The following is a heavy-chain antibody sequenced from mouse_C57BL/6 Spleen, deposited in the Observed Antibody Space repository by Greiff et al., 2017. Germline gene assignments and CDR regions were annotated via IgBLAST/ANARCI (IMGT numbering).Heavy chain of an antibody. J-gene: IGHJ3*01. V-gene: IGHV1-22*01. CDR2: INPNNGGT. D-gene: IGHD1-1*01. Sequence: VQLQQSGPELVKPGASVKMSCKASGYTFTDYNMHWVKQSHGKSLEWIGYINPNNGGTSYNQKFKGKATLTVNKSSSTAYMELRSLTSEDSAVYYCARNSPQFITTVVPFAYWGQGTLVTVSA. CDR3: ARNSPQFITTVVPFAY. CDR1: GYTFTDYN.